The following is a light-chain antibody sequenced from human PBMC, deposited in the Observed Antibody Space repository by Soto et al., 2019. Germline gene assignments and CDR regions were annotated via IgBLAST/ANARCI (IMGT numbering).Light chain of an antibody. Sequence: QSALTQPRSVSGSPGQSVTMSCTGASSDVGNYNSVSWYQQHPGKAPKLIIYDVRKRPSGVPDRISGSKSGNTASLTISGLQAEDEADYFCCSYAGSHTYVFGTGTKLTVL. CDR2: DVR. V-gene: IGLV2-11*01. J-gene: IGLJ1*01. CDR1: SSDVGNYNS. CDR3: CSYAGSHTYV.